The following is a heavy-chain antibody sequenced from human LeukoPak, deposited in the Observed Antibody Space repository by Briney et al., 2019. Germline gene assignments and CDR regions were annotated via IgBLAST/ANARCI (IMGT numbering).Heavy chain of an antibody. Sequence: ASVKVSCKASGYAFTSYDITWVRQATGQGLEWMGWMSPDSGYTGYAQTFQGRVTLTRNTSVSTAFMELSSLRSEDTAVYYCATFYGDYVPDYWGQGTLVTVSS. CDR2: MSPDSGYT. J-gene: IGHJ4*02. CDR3: ATFYGDYVPDY. CDR1: GYAFTSYD. V-gene: IGHV1-8*01. D-gene: IGHD4-17*01.